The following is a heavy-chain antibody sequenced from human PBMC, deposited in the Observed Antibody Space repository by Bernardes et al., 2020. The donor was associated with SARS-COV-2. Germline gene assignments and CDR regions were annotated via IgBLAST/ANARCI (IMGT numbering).Heavy chain of an antibody. D-gene: IGHD3-10*01. CDR2: IYSGGST. V-gene: IGHV3-66*01. CDR1: GFTVTKNY. CDR3: ARDLGDYYESGSYDNAAFFYYGLDV. Sequence: GGSLRLSCEASGFTVTKNYINWVRQAPGKGLEGVAVIYSGGSTDYADSVKGRFTISSDNSKNTVYLQMSSLRAEDMAVYYCARDLGDYYESGSYDNAAFFYYGLDVWGQGTTVTVAS. J-gene: IGHJ6*02.